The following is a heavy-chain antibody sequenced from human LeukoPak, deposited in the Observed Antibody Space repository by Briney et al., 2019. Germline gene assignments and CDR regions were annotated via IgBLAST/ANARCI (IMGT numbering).Heavy chain of an antibody. D-gene: IGHD3-22*01. V-gene: IGHV4-39*07. J-gene: IGHJ4*02. CDR3: ASTSYYDSSGLFGFDY. CDR1: GGSISSSSYY. Sequence: PSETLSLTCTVSGGSISSSSYYWGWIRQPPGKGLEWIGSIYYSGSTYYNPSLKSRVTISVDTSKNQFSLKLSSVTAADTAVYYCASTSYYDSSGLFGFDYWGQGTLVTVSS. CDR2: IYYSGST.